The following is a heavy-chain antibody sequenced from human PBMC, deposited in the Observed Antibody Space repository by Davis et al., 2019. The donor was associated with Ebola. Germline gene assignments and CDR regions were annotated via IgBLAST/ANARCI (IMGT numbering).Heavy chain of an antibody. CDR3: ARQYSSGWLDY. V-gene: IGHV4-59*01. D-gene: IGHD6-19*01. CDR2: IYYSGST. Sequence: MPSETLSLTCAVYGGSFSSYYWSWIRQPPGKGLEWIGYIYYSGSTNYNPSLKSRVTISRDTSKNQFSLKVNSVAAADTAMYYCARQYSSGWLDYWGQGTLVTVSS. CDR1: GGSFSSYY. J-gene: IGHJ4*02.